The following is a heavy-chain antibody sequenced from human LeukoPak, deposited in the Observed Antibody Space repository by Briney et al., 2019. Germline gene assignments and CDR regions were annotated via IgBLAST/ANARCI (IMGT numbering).Heavy chain of an antibody. J-gene: IGHJ4*02. D-gene: IGHD4-17*01. V-gene: IGHV3-21*01. CDR2: ISSSSSYI. CDR1: GFTFSSYK. CDR3: AKGGASVTRYVDY. Sequence: GGSLRLSCAASGFTFSSYKMNWVRQAPGKGLEWVSSISSSSSYIYYADSVKGRFTISRDNAKNSLYLQMNSLRPEDTAVYYCAKGGASVTRYVDYWGQGTLVTVSS.